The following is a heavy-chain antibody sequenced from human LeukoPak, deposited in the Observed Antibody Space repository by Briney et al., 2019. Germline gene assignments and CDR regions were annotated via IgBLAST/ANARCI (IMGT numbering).Heavy chain of an antibody. CDR2: VYYSGST. CDR1: GGSINSYY. J-gene: IGHJ4*02. Sequence: SETLSLTCTVSGGSINSYYWNWIRQPPGKGLEWIGYVYYSGSTNYNPSLKSRVTISIDTSKNQFSLKLSSVTAADTAVYYCARDRQARDGYNWGQGTLVTVSS. D-gene: IGHD5-24*01. V-gene: IGHV4-59*12. CDR3: ARDRQARDGYN.